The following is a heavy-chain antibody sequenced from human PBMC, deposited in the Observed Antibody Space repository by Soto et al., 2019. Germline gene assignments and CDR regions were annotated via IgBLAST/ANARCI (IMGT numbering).Heavy chain of an antibody. Sequence: ASVKVSCKTSGYIFTAYSMHWVRQAPGQGLEWMGVVNPSGGSAHYAQSFEGRVTLTRDTSTSTFYMELSSLRSEDTAVYYCAREENCRGGTCYSEYFHHWGQGSLVTVSS. CDR1: GYIFTAYS. D-gene: IGHD2-15*01. V-gene: IGHV1-46*01. CDR2: VNPSGGSA. CDR3: AREENCRGGTCYSEYFHH. J-gene: IGHJ1*01.